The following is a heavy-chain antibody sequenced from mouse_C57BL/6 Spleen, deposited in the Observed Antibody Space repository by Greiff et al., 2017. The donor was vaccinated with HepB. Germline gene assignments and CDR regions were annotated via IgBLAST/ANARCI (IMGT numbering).Heavy chain of an antibody. CDR2: IHPNSGST. Sequence: QVQLQQPGAELVKPGASVKLSCTASGYTFTSYWMHWVKQRPGQGLEWIGMIHPNSGSTNYNEKFKSKATLTVDKSSSTAYMQLSSLTSEDSAVYYCARGTTVVAKNYFDYWGQGTTLTVSS. CDR3: ARGTTVVAKNYFDY. J-gene: IGHJ2*01. CDR1: GYTFTSYW. D-gene: IGHD1-1*01. V-gene: IGHV1-64*01.